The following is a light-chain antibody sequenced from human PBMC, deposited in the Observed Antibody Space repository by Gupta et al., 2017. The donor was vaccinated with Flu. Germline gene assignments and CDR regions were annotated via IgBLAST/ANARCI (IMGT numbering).Light chain of an antibody. CDR3: TSQAGRVTGV. Sequence: QSAPTQTRPVSGSARQSLTISFTGTSNEVGGYKRVAGYEQRPGKAPKLIRYDVSERPSGGTDRFSGSKSGNTAYRTISGIQADDEADYYCTSQAGRVTGVFGSGTTVTVL. J-gene: IGLJ1*01. CDR1: SNEVGGYKR. V-gene: IGLV2-11*01. CDR2: DVS.